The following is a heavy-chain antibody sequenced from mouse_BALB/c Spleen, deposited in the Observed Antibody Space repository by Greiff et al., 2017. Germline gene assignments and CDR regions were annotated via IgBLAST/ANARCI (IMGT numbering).Heavy chain of an antibody. CDR1: GFTFSSFG. J-gene: IGHJ4*01. CDR3: AKVYGSYYAMDY. Sequence: DVKLVESGGGLVQPGGSRKLSCAASGFTFSSFGMHWVRQAPEKGLEWVAYISSGSSTIYYADTVKGRFTISRDNPKNTLFLQMTSLRSEDTAVYYCAKVYGSYYAMDYWGQGTSVTVSS. D-gene: IGHD2-2*01. CDR2: ISSGSSTI. V-gene: IGHV5-17*02.